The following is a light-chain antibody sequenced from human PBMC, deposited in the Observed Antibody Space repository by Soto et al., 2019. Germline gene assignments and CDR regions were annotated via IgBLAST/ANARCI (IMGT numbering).Light chain of an antibody. J-gene: IGKJ5*01. CDR3: QQCNSFPIT. Sequence: DIQMTQSPSSVSASVGDRVTITCWASQNIDNWLAWYQHKPGKAPHLLIYSASTLQSGVPSRFSGSGSGTDFTLTISSLQPEDFATYYCQQCNSFPITFGQGTRLEI. V-gene: IGKV1-12*01. CDR1: QNIDNW. CDR2: SAS.